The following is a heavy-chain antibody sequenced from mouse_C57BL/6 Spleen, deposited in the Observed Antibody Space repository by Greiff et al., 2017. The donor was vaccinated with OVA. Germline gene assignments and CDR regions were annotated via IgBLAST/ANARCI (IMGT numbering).Heavy chain of an antibody. V-gene: IGHV1-55*01. J-gene: IGHJ3*01. D-gene: IGHD1-1*01. CDR2: IYPGSGST. CDR1: GYTFTSYW. Sequence: QVQLKQPGAELVKPGASVKMSCKASGYTFTSYWITWVKQRPGQGLEWIGDIYPGSGSTNYNEKFKSKATLTVDTSSSTAYMQLSSLTSEDSAVYYCARRGYYGSSSAWFAYWGQGTLVTVSA. CDR3: ARRGYYGSSSAWFAY.